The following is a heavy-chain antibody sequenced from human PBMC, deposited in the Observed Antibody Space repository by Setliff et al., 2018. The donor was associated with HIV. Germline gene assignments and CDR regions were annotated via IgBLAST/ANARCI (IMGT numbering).Heavy chain of an antibody. V-gene: IGHV4-39*01. Sequence: SETLSLTCTGSGGSITRTPYYWGWIRQPPGKGLEWIGSIYHTGITYDNPSLKSRVTISVDTSKNQISLRLSSVTAADTAVYYCARLSGGMVPNYWGQGTLVTVSS. J-gene: IGHJ4*02. CDR3: ARLSGGMVPNY. CDR1: GGSITRTPYY. D-gene: IGHD3-10*01. CDR2: IYHTGIT.